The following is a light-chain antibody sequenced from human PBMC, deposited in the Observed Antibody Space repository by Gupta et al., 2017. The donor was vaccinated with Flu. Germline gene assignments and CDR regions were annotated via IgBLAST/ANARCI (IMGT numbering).Light chain of an antibody. V-gene: IGKV3-11*01. CDR1: ESISTY. CDR2: DAS. Sequence: EIVLTQSPVTLSLSPGERATLSCRASESISTYLAWYQQKPGQAPRLLIYDASNRATGIPVRFSGSGSGTDFTLTISSLHPEDFAVYYCQQRSNGPPLTFGGGTKVEI. CDR3: QQRSNGPPLT. J-gene: IGKJ4*01.